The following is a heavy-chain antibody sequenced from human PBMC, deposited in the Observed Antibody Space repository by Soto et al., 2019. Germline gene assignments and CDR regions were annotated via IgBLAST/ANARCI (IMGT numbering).Heavy chain of an antibody. Sequence: EVQLVESGGGLVQPGGSLRLSCAASGFTFSSYWMHWVRQAPGRGLVWVSRISSDGSSTTYADSVKGRFTISRDNANNTVYLQMNSLRAEDTAVYSCARDLVYRDYQADAFDIWGQGTMVTVSS. CDR1: GFTFSSYW. D-gene: IGHD4-17*01. V-gene: IGHV3-74*01. CDR3: ARDLVYRDYQADAFDI. CDR2: ISSDGSST. J-gene: IGHJ3*02.